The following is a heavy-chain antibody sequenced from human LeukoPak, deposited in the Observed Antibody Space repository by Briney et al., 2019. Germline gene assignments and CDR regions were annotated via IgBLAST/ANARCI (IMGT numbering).Heavy chain of an antibody. CDR3: AREGYGDYYFDY. CDR2: ISSTSRSI. CDR1: GFTFSSYS. D-gene: IGHD4-17*01. Sequence: GGSLRLSCAASGFTFSSYSMSWVRQAPGKGLEWVSSISSTSRSISYADSLKGQFTISRDNARNSLCLQMNNLRVEDTAVYYCAREGYGDYYFDYWGQGTLVTVSS. J-gene: IGHJ4*02. V-gene: IGHV3-21*01.